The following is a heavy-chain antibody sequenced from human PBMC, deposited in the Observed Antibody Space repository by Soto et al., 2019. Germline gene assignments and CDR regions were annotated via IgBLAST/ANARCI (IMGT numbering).Heavy chain of an antibody. CDR2: MNQSGGT. D-gene: IGHD2-2*01. CDR3: ARDPYANAFDI. Sequence: SETLSLTCAVYGASLSGYDWSWIRQPPGKGLEWIGEMNQSGGTNYNPSLKSRVTISMDTSKNQFSLRLSSVTAADTAIYYCARDPYANAFDIWGRGTMVTVSS. V-gene: IGHV4-34*01. CDR1: GASLSGYD. J-gene: IGHJ3*02.